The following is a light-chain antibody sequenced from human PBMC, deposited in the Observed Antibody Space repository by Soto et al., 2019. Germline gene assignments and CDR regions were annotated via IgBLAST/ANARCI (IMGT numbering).Light chain of an antibody. J-gene: IGLJ1*01. CDR2: DVT. V-gene: IGLV2-11*01. CDR1: SSDVGGYKY. CDR3: CSYAGSYTFV. Sequence: QSALTQPRSVSGSPGQSVTISCTGTSSDVGGYKYVSWYQQHPGKAPKLMIYDVTKRPSGVPDRFSGSKSGNTASLTISGLQAEDEADYYCCSYAGSYTFVFGTGTKLT.